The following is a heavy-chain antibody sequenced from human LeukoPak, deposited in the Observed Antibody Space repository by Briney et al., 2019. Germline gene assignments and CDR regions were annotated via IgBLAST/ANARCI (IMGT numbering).Heavy chain of an antibody. V-gene: IGHV3-23*01. Sequence: GGSLRLSCAASGFTFSSYAMSWVRQAPGKGLEWVSAISGSGTGTYYAYSVKGRFTISRDNSKNTLYLQMNSLRAEDTAVYYCAKEGGTGTRFDYWGQGTLVTVSS. J-gene: IGHJ4*02. CDR2: ISGSGTGT. D-gene: IGHD1-7*01. CDR3: AKEGGTGTRFDY. CDR1: GFTFSSYA.